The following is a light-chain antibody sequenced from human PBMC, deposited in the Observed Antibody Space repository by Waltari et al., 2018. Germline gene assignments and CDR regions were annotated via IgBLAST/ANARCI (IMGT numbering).Light chain of an antibody. V-gene: IGKV3-11*01. CDR2: GTY. Sequence: EIVLTQSPATLSLSPGERATLSCRASQSVSSYLAWYQQKPGQAPRLHIYGTYNRATGIPARFSGSGSGTDFTLTISSLEPEDFAVYYCQQRSSWPNTFGQGTKLEIK. J-gene: IGKJ2*01. CDR3: QQRSSWPNT. CDR1: QSVSSY.